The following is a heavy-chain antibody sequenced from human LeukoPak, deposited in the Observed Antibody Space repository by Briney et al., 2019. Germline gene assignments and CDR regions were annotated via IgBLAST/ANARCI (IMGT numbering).Heavy chain of an antibody. D-gene: IGHD6-19*01. Sequence: ASVKVSCKVSGYTLTELSMHWVRQAPGKGLEWMGGFDPEDGETIYAQKIQGRVTMTEDTSTDTAYMELSSLRSEDTAVYYCATGKSNWELWLVLYYWGQGTLVTVSS. CDR3: ATGKSNWELWLVLYY. V-gene: IGHV1-24*01. CDR1: GYTLTELS. J-gene: IGHJ4*02. CDR2: FDPEDGET.